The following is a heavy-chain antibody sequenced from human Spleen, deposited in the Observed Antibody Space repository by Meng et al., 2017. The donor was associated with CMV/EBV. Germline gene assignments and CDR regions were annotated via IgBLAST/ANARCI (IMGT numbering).Heavy chain of an antibody. V-gene: IGHV3-9*01. CDR3: AREGYTLGRFGAFDI. CDR2: ISWNSGSI. Sequence: GGSLRLSCAASGFTFDDYAMHWVRQAPGKGLEWVSGISWNSGSIGYADSVKGRLTISRDNSKNTLYLQMNGLRAEGSAVYFCAREGYTLGRFGAFDIWGQGTMVTVSS. CDR1: GFTFDDYA. J-gene: IGHJ3*02. D-gene: IGHD2-2*02.